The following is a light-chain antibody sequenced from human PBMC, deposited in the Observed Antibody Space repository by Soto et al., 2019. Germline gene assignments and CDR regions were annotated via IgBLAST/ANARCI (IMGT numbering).Light chain of an antibody. J-gene: IGLJ2*01. V-gene: IGLV4-69*01. CDR2: LNSDGSH. Sequence: QPVLTQSPSASASLGASVKVTCTLSSGHSSYAIAWHQQQPEKGPRYLMKLNSDGSHSKGDGIPDRFSGSSSGAERYLTISSLQSEDEADYYCQTWGTGIQGVFGGGTKVTVL. CDR3: QTWGTGIQGV. CDR1: SGHSSYA.